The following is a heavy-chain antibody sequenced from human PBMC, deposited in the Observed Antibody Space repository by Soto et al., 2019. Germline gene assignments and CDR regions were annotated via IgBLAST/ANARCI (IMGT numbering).Heavy chain of an antibody. CDR2: IYYSGST. J-gene: IGHJ3*02. D-gene: IGHD3-9*01. CDR1: GGSISSSSYY. CDR3: ARRRQYYDILTGYFPDAFDI. V-gene: IGHV4-39*01. Sequence: SETLSLTCTVSGGSISSSSYYWGWIRQPPGKGLEWIGSIYYSGSTYYNPSLKSRVTISVDTSKNQFSLKLSSVTAADTAVYYCARRRQYYDILTGYFPDAFDIWGQGTMVTV.